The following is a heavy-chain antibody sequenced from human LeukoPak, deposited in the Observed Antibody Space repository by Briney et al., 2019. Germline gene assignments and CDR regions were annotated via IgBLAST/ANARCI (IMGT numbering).Heavy chain of an antibody. D-gene: IGHD3-22*01. V-gene: IGHV4-39*07. CDR3: ARGRYYDKYCMDV. CDR1: GGSISSSSYY. CDR2: IYYSGST. J-gene: IGHJ6*03. Sequence: PSETLSLTCTVSGGSISSSSYYWGWIRQPPGKGLEWIGSIYYSGSTYYNPSLKSRVTISVDTSKNQFSLKLSSVTAADTAVYYCARGRYYDKYCMDVWGQGTTVTVSS.